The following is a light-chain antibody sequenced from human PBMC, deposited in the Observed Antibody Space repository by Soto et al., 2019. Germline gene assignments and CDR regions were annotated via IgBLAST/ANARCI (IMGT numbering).Light chain of an antibody. CDR3: SSYTTSRTHV. V-gene: IGLV2-14*03. CDR2: DVS. J-gene: IGLJ1*01. Sequence: QSALTQPASVSGSPGQSITISCTGTSSDVGGYNYVSWYQQHPGKAPKLMIYDVSNRPSGISNRFSGSKSANTASLTISGLQAEDEADYYCSSYTTSRTHVFGTGTKLTVL. CDR1: SSDVGGYNY.